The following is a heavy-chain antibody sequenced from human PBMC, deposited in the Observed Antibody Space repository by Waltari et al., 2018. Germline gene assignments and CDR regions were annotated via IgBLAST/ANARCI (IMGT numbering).Heavy chain of an antibody. V-gene: IGHV3-23*01. CDR3: AKDEGARLAPTFGMDA. CDR2: MTASGLM. Sequence: EMQLLESGGALVQPGGSLRLSCAASGFPFSTYTMNWVRQAPGKGLEGVAVMTASGLMDYGDSVKGRFIISRDNSKNTLYLEMYRLRVEDTARYYCAKDEGARLAPTFGMDAWGQGTTVIVSS. CDR1: GFPFSTYT. J-gene: IGHJ6*02. D-gene: IGHD6-6*01.